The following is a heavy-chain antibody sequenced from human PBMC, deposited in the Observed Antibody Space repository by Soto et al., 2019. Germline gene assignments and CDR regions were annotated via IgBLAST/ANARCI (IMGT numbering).Heavy chain of an antibody. D-gene: IGHD3-9*01. J-gene: IGHJ6*02. Sequence: GGSLRLSCAASGFTFSSYAMSWVRQAPGKGLEWVSAISGSGGSTYYADSEKGRFTISRDNSKNMLYLQMNSLRTEDTAVYYCARPGAGYDILIGHYSSSFHAKAVSGPGTTGTVSS. CDR3: ARPGAGYDILIGHYSSSFHAKAV. CDR1: GFTFSSYA. V-gene: IGHV3-23*01. CDR2: ISGSGGST.